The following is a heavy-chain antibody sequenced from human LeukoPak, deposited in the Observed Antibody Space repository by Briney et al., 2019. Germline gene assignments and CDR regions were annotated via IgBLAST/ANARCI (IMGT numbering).Heavy chain of an antibody. D-gene: IGHD4-23*01. V-gene: IGHV3-30*01. CDR3: TRDHDYGGNDY. CDR1: GFIFSGYT. J-gene: IGHJ4*02. Sequence: PGRSLRLSCAASGFIFSGYTMHWVRQAPGKGLEWVAVISYDGSKTYYADSVKGRFAISGDNSKNTLYLQMNSLRAEDTAMYYCTRDHDYGGNDYWGQGTLVTVSS. CDR2: ISYDGSKT.